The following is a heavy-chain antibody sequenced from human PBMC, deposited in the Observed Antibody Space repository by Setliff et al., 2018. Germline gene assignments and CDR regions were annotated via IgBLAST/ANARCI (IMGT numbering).Heavy chain of an antibody. CDR3: AKDIGPYSSGSLDY. D-gene: IGHD6-19*01. CDR1: GFTFDDYA. V-gene: IGHV3-43D*03. CDR2: ISWDGDST. J-gene: IGHJ4*02. Sequence: GESLRLSCAASGFTFDDYAIHWVRQAPGKGLEWVSLISWDGDSTYYAASVKGRFTISRDNSKNSLFLQMNSLRAEDTALYYCAKDIGPYSSGSLDYWGQGTLVTVSS.